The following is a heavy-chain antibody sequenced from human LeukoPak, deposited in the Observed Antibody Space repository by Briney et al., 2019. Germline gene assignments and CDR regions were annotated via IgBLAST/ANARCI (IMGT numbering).Heavy chain of an antibody. CDR3: VRDNPSGYNSGWPLGH. V-gene: IGHV3-33*01. CDR2: IWHDGSNI. CDR1: GFTFRSYG. J-gene: IGHJ4*02. Sequence: PGGSLRLSCAASGFTFRSYGMHWVRQAPGKGLEWVAVIWHDGSNINYGDSMKGRFTISRDNSKNMLFLQMNSLRAADTALYYCVRDNPSGYNSGWPLGHWGQGTLVTVSS. D-gene: IGHD6-19*01.